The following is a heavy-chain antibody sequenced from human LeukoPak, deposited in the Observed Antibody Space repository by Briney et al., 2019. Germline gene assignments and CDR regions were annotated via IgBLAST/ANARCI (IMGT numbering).Heavy chain of an antibody. CDR1: GYTFTSYG. V-gene: IGHV1-18*01. D-gene: IGHD3-3*02. CDR2: ISAYNGNT. Sequence: GSSVKVSCKASGYTFTSYGISWVRQAPGQGLEWMGWISAYNGNTNYPQKLQGRVTMTTDTSTSTAYMELRSLRSDDTAVYYCASTPISGPPRFDYWGQGTLVTVSS. J-gene: IGHJ4*02. CDR3: ASTPISGPPRFDY.